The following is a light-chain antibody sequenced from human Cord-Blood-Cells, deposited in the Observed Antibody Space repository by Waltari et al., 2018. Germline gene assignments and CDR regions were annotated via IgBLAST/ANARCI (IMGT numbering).Light chain of an antibody. CDR1: SSYVGGHNY. V-gene: IGLV2-14*01. Sequence: QSALTQPASVSGSPGQSITISCTGTSSYVGGHNYVSWYQQHPGKAPKLMIYEVSNRPSGVSNRFSGSKSGNTASLTISGLQAEDEADYYCSSYTSSSLAFGGGTKLTVL. CDR3: SSYTSSSLA. CDR2: EVS. J-gene: IGLJ2*01.